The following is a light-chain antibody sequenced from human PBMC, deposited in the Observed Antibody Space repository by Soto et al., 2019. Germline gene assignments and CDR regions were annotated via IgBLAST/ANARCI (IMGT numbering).Light chain of an antibody. V-gene: IGLV1-40*01. CDR1: SSNIGAHYD. J-gene: IGLJ1*01. Sequence: QSVLTQPPSVSGAPGQRVTISCTGSSSNIGAHYDVHWYQQLPGTAPKLLIYGNSNRPSGVPDRFSGSKSGTSASLAITGLQAEVEADYYCQSYDNSLSVYVFGTGTKLTVL. CDR2: GNS. CDR3: QSYDNSLSVYV.